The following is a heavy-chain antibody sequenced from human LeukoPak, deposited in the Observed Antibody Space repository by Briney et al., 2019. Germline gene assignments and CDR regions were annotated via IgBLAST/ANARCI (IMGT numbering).Heavy chain of an antibody. V-gene: IGHV3-23*01. CDR1: GFTFSSYA. CDR3: AKDGSCSSTSCYFFYYGMDV. J-gene: IGHJ6*02. D-gene: IGHD2-2*01. Sequence: GGSLRLSCAASGFTFSSYAMSWVRQAPGKGLEWVSAISGSGGSTYYADSVKGRFTISRDNSKNTLYLQMNSLRAEDTAVYYCAKDGSCSSTSCYFFYYGMDVWGQGTTVTVS. CDR2: ISGSGGST.